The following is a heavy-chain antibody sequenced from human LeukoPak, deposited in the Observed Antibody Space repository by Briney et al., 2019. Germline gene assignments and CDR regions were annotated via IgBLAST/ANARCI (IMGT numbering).Heavy chain of an antibody. Sequence: SGPALVKPPQTLTLTCTFSGFSLSTSGMCVSWIRQPPGKALEWLARIDWDDDKYYSTSLKTRLTISKDTSKNQVVLTMTNMDPVDTATYYCARIGGGSGWSTIDYWGQGTLVTVSS. D-gene: IGHD6-19*01. J-gene: IGHJ4*02. CDR3: ARIGGGSGWSTIDY. CDR1: GFSLSTSGMC. CDR2: IDWDDDK. V-gene: IGHV2-70*11.